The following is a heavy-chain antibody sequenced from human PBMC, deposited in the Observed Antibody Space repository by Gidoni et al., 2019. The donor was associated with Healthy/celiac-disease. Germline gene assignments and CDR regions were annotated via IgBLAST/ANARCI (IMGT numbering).Heavy chain of an antibody. CDR3: ARMAAAIAAAGTGAFDI. CDR2: INPNSGGT. V-gene: IGHV1-2*04. J-gene: IGHJ3*02. CDR1: GYTFTGYY. Sequence: QVQLVQSGAEVKKPGASVKVSCKASGYTFTGYYMHWVRQAPGQGLEWMGWINPNSGGTNYAQKFQGWVTMTRDTSISTAYMELSRLRSDDTAVYYCARMAAAIAAAGTGAFDIWGQGTMVTVSS. D-gene: IGHD6-13*01.